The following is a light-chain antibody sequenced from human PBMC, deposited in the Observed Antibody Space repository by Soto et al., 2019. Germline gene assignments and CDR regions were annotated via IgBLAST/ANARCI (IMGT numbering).Light chain of an antibody. Sequence: AIQLTQSPSSLSAFVGDRVTITCRASHDISSALAWYQQKPGRVPKLLIYDASKLQSGVPSRFSGSGYGTDFTLTISSLQPEDFATYSCQQFNNYPRTFGQGTKVEIK. CDR2: DAS. V-gene: IGKV1D-13*01. CDR1: HDISSA. CDR3: QQFNNYPRT. J-gene: IGKJ1*01.